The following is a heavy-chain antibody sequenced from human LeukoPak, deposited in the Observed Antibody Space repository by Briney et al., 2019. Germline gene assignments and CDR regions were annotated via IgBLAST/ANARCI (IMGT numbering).Heavy chain of an antibody. D-gene: IGHD3-22*01. CDR3: AKGRDYDTSGVDY. J-gene: IGHJ4*02. V-gene: IGHV3-9*01. CDR1: GFTFDDYA. CDR2: ISWNSGSI. Sequence: GGSLRLSSAASGFTFDDYAMHWVRQAPGKGLEWVSGISWNSGSIGYADSVKGRFTISRDNAKNSLYLQMNSLRAEDTALYYCAKGRDYDTSGVDYWGQGTLVTVSS.